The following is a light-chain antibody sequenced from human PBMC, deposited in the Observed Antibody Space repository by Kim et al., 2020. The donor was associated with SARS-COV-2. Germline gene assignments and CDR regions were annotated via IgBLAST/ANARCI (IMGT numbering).Light chain of an antibody. CDR1: NIGSKI. J-gene: IGLJ3*02. CDR3: QVWDSNTWV. CDR2: RDT. Sequence: SYELTQPLSVSVALGQTATITCGASNIGSKIVHWYQQTPGQAPVKVIDRDTNRPSGIPERFSGSTSGNTATLTISRAQAGDEADYYCQVWDSNTWVFGGGTQLTVL. V-gene: IGLV3-9*01.